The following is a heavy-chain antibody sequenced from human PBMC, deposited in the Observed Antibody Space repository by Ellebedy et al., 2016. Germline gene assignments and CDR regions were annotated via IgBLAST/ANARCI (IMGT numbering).Heavy chain of an antibody. V-gene: IGHV3-33*01. Sequence: GGSLRLXCAASGFTFSSYGMHWVRQAPGKGLEWVAVIWYDGSNKYYADSVKGRFTISRDNSKNTLYLQMNSLRAEDTAVYYCARDNYDSSGAYGMDVWGQGTTVTVSS. CDR1: GFTFSSYG. CDR3: ARDNYDSSGAYGMDV. CDR2: IWYDGSNK. D-gene: IGHD3-22*01. J-gene: IGHJ6*02.